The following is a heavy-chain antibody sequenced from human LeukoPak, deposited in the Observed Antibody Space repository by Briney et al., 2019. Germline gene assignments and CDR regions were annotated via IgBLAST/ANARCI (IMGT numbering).Heavy chain of an antibody. CDR3: ARDLPHNCGGDCPWVY. D-gene: IGHD2-21*02. CDR2: ISSGSSDI. V-gene: IGHV3-21*01. Sequence: GGSLRLSCVASGFIFSTYNMNWVRQAPGKGLEWVSSISSGSSDIFYADSVKGRFTISRDNAKNSLYLQMNSLRAEDTAVYYCARDLPHNCGGDCPWVYWGQGTLVTVSS. CDR1: GFIFSTYN. J-gene: IGHJ4*02.